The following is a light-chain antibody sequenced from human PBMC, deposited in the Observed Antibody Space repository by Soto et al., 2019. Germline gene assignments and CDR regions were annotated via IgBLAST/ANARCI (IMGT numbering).Light chain of an antibody. V-gene: IGLV1-40*01. J-gene: IGLJ2*01. Sequence: QPVLTQPPSVSGAPGQRVTISCTGSSSNIGAGYDVHWYQQLPGTAPKLLIYGNSNRPSGVPDRFSGSKFGTSASLAITGLQAEDEADYYCQSYDSSLSGVVFGGGTKLTVL. CDR1: SSNIGAGYD. CDR2: GNS. CDR3: QSYDSSLSGVV.